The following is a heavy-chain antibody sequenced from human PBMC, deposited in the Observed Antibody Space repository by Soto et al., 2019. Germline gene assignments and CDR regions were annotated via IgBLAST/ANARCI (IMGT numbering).Heavy chain of an antibody. Sequence: TLSLTCTVSGGSISSGGYYWSWIRQHAGKGLEWIGYIYYSGSTYYNPSLKSRVTISVDTSKNQFSLKLSSVTAADTAVYYCARDRGKGASTYSMDVWGQGTTVTVCS. CDR2: IYYSGST. CDR1: GGSISSGGYY. V-gene: IGHV4-31*03. J-gene: IGHJ6*02. CDR3: ARDRGKGASTYSMDV. D-gene: IGHD3-10*01.